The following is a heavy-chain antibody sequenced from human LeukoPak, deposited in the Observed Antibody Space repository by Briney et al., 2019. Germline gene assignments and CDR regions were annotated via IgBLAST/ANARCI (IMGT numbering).Heavy chain of an antibody. CDR1: GFTFSSYS. CDR3: ARDSSGWYNYYYGMDV. Sequence: GGSLRLCCAASGFTFSSYSMNWVRQAPGKGLEWVSSISSSSSYIYYADSVKGRFTISRDNAKNSLYLQMNSLRAEDTAVYYCARDSSGWYNYYYGMDVWGQGTTVTVSS. J-gene: IGHJ6*02. CDR2: ISSSSSYI. V-gene: IGHV3-21*01. D-gene: IGHD6-19*01.